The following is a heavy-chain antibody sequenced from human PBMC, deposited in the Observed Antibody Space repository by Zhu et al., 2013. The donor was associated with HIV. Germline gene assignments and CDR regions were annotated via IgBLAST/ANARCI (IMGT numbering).Heavy chain of an antibody. CDR1: GFPFSTYS. V-gene: IGHV3-48*03. CDR3: ASLLPQWLISDYSDY. CDR2: ISTSGVT. Sequence: EVQLVESGGGLVQPGESLRLSCTASGFPFSTYSMNWVRQAPGKGLEWVSYISTSGVTFYADSVKGRFTISRDNTQNSLSLQMNSLRVEDTAVYYCASLLPQWLISDYSDYWGQGTLVTVSS. J-gene: IGHJ4*02. D-gene: IGHD3-22*01.